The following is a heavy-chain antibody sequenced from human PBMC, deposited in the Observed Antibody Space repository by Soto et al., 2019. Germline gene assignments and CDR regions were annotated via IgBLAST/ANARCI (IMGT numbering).Heavy chain of an antibody. CDR2: ISGSGGST. Sequence: GGSLRLSCAASGFSFSSYAMSWVRQAPGKGLEWVSVISGSGGSTYYADSVRGRFTLSRDNSKNTLYLQMSSLRAEDTAIYYCAKDRCSGGSCYTAWFDPWGQGTLVTVSS. V-gene: IGHV3-23*01. J-gene: IGHJ5*02. CDR3: AKDRCSGGSCYTAWFDP. D-gene: IGHD2-15*01. CDR1: GFSFSSYA.